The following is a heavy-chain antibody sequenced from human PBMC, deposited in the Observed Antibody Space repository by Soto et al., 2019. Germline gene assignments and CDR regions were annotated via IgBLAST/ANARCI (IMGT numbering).Heavy chain of an antibody. J-gene: IGHJ4*02. CDR3: ARRIAVQPRSYFDY. Sequence: SETLSLTCTVSGGSISSGDYYWSWVRQPPGKDLEYIGYIYYTGSTYYNPSLKSRVTISVDTSKNQFSLKLSSVTAADTAVYYCARRIAVQPRSYFDYWSQGTLVTVFS. D-gene: IGHD6-6*01. CDR1: GGSISSGDYY. CDR2: IYYTGST. V-gene: IGHV4-30-4*01.